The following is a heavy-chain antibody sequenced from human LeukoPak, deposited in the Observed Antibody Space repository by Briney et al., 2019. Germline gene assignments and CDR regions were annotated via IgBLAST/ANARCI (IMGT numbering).Heavy chain of an antibody. V-gene: IGHV3-23*01. J-gene: IGHJ4*02. CDR1: GFTFSNYA. D-gene: IGHD1-26*01. Sequence: PGGSLRLSCAASGFTFSNYAMSWVRQAPGKGLEWVSAISGSGTTTNYADSVKGRFTISRDNSKNTLSLQMNSLRAEDTAMYYCAKRIVGSPGHFDYWGQGTLVTVSS. CDR2: ISGSGTTT. CDR3: AKRIVGSPGHFDY.